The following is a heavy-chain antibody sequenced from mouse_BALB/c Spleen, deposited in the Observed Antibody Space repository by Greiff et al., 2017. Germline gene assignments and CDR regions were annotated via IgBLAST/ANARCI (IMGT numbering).Heavy chain of an antibody. J-gene: IGHJ2*01. Sequence: VKLVESGPELVKPGASVRISCKASGYTFTSYYIHWVKQRPGQGLEWIGWIYPGNVNTKYNEKFKGKATLTADKSSSTAYMQLSSLTSEDSAVYFCARGGDHYTTKYYFDYWGQGTTLTVSS. V-gene: IGHV1S56*01. CDR3: ARGGDHYTTKYYFDY. CDR2: IYPGNVNT. D-gene: IGHD2-12*01. CDR1: GYTFTSYY.